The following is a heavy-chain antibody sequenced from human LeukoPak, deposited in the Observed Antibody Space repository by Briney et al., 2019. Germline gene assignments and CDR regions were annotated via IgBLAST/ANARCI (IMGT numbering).Heavy chain of an antibody. CDR3: AKDTSCYDFGFDY. J-gene: IGHJ4*02. CDR2: IWYDGSNK. V-gene: IGHV3-33*06. D-gene: IGHD5-12*01. Sequence: PGRSLRLSCAASGFTFSSYGMHWVRQAPGKGLEWVAVIWYDGSNKYYADSVKGRFTISRDNSKNTLYLQMNSLRAEDTAVYYCAKDTSCYDFGFDYWGQGTLVTVSS. CDR1: GFTFSSYG.